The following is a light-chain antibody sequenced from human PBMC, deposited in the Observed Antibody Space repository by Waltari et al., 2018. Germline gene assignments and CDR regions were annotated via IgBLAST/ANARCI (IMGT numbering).Light chain of an antibody. V-gene: IGKV2-24*01. CDR3: IQCAQFPHT. Sequence: DIVMTQTLLSLPVTLGQAASISCRSSQSLVHSDGNIYLNWFLQRPGPPPRLLIYKISNRFPGVPDIFSASGAGTDFTLKISRVEAEDVGVYYCIQCAQFPHTFGQGTKLDIK. CDR2: KIS. J-gene: IGKJ2*01. CDR1: QSLVHSDGNIY.